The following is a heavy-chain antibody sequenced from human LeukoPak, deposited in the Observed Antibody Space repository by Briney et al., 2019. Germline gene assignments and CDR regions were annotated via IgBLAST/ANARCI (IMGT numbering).Heavy chain of an antibody. V-gene: IGHV3-30*02. CDR3: AKLLLETGGIGEEFDY. CDR1: GFTFSSYA. J-gene: IGHJ4*02. CDR2: IRYDGNKK. Sequence: GGSLRLSCAASGFTFSSYAMYWVRQAPGKGLEWVAFIRYDGNKKYYADSVKGRFTISRDNSRNTVYLQMNSLTSEDTVVYYCAKLLLETGGIGEEFDYWGQGTLVTVSS. D-gene: IGHD1-26*01.